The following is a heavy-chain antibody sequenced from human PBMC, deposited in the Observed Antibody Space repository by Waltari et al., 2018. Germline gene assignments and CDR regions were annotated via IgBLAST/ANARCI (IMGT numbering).Heavy chain of an antibody. CDR2: ISSIGSTI. J-gene: IGHJ4*02. CDR1: GFTFSSYE. V-gene: IGHV3-48*03. CDR3: ARASVVVGFDY. D-gene: IGHD3-22*01. Sequence: EVQLVESGGGLVQPGGSLRLSCAASGFTFSSYEMNWVRQAPGKGREWVSYISSIGSTIYYADSVTGRFTISRDNAKNSLYLQMNSLRAEDTAVYYCARASVVVGFDYWGQGTLVTVSS.